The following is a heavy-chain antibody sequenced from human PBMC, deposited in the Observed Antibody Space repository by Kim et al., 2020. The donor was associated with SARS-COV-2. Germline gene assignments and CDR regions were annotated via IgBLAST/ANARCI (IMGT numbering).Heavy chain of an antibody. V-gene: IGHV3-23*01. Sequence: GGSLRLSCTASGFTFSSYGMSWVRQAPGKGLEWVSAISGSGGNTYYAESVKGRFTISRDSSKNTLYLQMNSLRGEDTAVYYCAKRYDAVGTATRLHGFDMWGQGTTVTVSS. D-gene: IGHD1-7*01. J-gene: IGHJ3*02. CDR3: AKRYDAVGTATRLHGFDM. CDR2: ISGSGGNT. CDR1: GFTFSSYG.